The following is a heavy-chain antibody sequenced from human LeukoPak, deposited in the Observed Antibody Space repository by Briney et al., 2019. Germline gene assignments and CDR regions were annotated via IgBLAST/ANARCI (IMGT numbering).Heavy chain of an antibody. CDR3: ARDSIRNRGPFDP. Sequence: LRLSCAASGFTFSSYAMSWIRQPPGKGLEWIGYIYYSGSTYYNPSLKSRVTISVDTSKNQFSLKLSSVTAADTAVYYCARDSIRNRGPFDPWGQGTLVTVSS. V-gene: IGHV4-30-4*08. J-gene: IGHJ5*02. CDR2: IYYSGST. CDR1: GFTFSSYA. D-gene: IGHD1-14*01.